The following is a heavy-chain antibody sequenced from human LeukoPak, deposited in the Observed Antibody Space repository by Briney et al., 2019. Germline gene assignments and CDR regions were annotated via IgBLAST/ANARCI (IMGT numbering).Heavy chain of an antibody. CDR2: IYPGDSET. J-gene: IGHJ6*03. Sequence: GESLKISCTGAGYSFTKYWIGWVRQMPGKGLEWMGFIYPGDSETRYSPSFQGQVTISADKSISTAYLQWNSLKASDSAMYYCARHTQTFDFWSGLARDVYYYYMDVWGKGTTVTVSS. D-gene: IGHD3-3*01. CDR3: ARHTQTFDFWSGLARDVYYYYMDV. CDR1: GYSFTKYW. V-gene: IGHV5-51*01.